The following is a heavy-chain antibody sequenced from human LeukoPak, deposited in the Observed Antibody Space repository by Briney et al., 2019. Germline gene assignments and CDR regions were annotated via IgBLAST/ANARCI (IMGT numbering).Heavy chain of an antibody. J-gene: IGHJ4*02. CDR2: IYYSGSS. CDR1: GGSISSGDYY. CDR3: ARLKVDANNYFDY. D-gene: IGHD1-26*01. V-gene: IGHV4-30-4*01. Sequence: PSQTLSLTCTVSGGSISSGDYYWSWIRQPPGKGLEWIGYIYYSGSSYFSPSLKSRVTISVDTSKNQFSLKLSSVTAADTALHYCARLKVDANNYFDYWGQGTLVTVSS.